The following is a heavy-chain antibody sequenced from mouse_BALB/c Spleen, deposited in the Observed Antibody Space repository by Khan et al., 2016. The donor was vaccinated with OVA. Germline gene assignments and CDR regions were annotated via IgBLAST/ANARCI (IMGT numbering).Heavy chain of an antibody. CDR1: GFSLTSYG. J-gene: IGHJ4*01. CDR3: AGFEASYYAMYY. D-gene: IGHD6-1*01. V-gene: IGHV2-3*01. CDR2: IWGDGST. Sequence: QLQQSGPGLVAPSQSLSITCTVSGFSLTSYGVNWVRQPPGKGLEWLGVIWGDGSTNYHSALISRLSITKDNSKSQVFLKLNSLQTDDTATYYCAGFEASYYAMYYWGQGTSVTVSS.